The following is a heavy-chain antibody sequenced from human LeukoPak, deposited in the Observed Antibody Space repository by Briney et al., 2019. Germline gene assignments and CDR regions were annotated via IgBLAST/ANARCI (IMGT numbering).Heavy chain of an antibody. J-gene: IGHJ4*02. CDR2: INHSGST. Sequence: SETPSLTCAVYGGSFSGYYWSWIRQPPGKGLEWIGEINHSGSTNYNPSLKSRVTISVDTSKNQFSLKLSSVTAADTAVYYCASDVTRYCSSTSCYTRGNYWGQGTLVTVSS. D-gene: IGHD2-2*02. V-gene: IGHV4-34*01. CDR1: GGSFSGYY. CDR3: ASDVTRYCSSTSCYTRGNY.